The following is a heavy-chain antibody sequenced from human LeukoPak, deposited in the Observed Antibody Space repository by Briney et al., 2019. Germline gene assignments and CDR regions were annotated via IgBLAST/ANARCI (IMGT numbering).Heavy chain of an antibody. CDR3: ARGGTSWPRYFDN. V-gene: IGHV3-64*01. J-gene: IGHJ4*02. CDR1: GFTFSGHA. D-gene: IGHD6-13*01. CDR2: ISSDGGTT. Sequence: PGGSLRLSCAASGFTFSGHAMHWVRQAPGKGLEYVAAISSDGGTTNYANSVKGRFIISRDNSKNTLYLQMGCLRSEDMAIYYCARGGTSWPRYFDNWGQGTLVTVFS.